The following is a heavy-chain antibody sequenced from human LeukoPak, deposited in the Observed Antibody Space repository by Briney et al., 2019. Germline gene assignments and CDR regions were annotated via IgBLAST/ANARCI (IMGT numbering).Heavy chain of an antibody. D-gene: IGHD4-17*01. V-gene: IGHV1-18*01. CDR3: AITTVTTYFDY. Sequence: GASVKVSCKASGYTFTSYGISWVRQAPGQGLEWMGWISAYSGNTNYAQKLQGRVTMTTDTSTSTAYMELRSLRSDDTAVYYCAITTVTTYFDYWGQGTLVTVSS. CDR1: GYTFTSYG. J-gene: IGHJ4*02. CDR2: ISAYSGNT.